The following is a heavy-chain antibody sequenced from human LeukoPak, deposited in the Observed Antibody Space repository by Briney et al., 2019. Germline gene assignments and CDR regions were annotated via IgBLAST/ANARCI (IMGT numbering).Heavy chain of an antibody. V-gene: IGHV1-8*01. CDR1: GYTFTSYD. CDR3: ASLRPSYCSSTSCFGDAFDI. CDR2: MNPNSGNT. J-gene: IGHJ3*02. Sequence: ASVKVSCKASGYTFTSYDINWVRQATGQGLEWMGWMNPNSGNTGYAQKFQGRVTMTRNTSISTAYVELSSLRSEDTAVYYCASLRPSYCSSTSCFGDAFDIWGQGTMVTVSS. D-gene: IGHD2-2*01.